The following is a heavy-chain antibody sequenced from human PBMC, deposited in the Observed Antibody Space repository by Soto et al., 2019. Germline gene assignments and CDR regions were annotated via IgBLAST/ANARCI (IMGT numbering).Heavy chain of an antibody. V-gene: IGHV4-34*01. J-gene: IGHJ4*02. CDR3: ARSYYDFWSGYYRSRYFDY. CDR2: INHSGST. Sequence: SETLSLTCAVYGGSFSGYYWSWIRQPPGKGLEWIGEINHSGSTNYNPSLKSRVTISVDTSKNQFSLKLSSVTAADTAVYYCARSYYDFWSGYYRSRYFDYWGQGTLVTVSS. D-gene: IGHD3-3*01. CDR1: GGSFSGYY.